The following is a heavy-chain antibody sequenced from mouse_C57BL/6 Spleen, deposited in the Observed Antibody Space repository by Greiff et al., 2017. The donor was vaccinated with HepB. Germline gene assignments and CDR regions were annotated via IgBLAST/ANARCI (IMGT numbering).Heavy chain of an antibody. CDR3: ARDQGYGNYLY. CDR2: ISDGGSYT. V-gene: IGHV5-4*01. Sequence: EVQLVESGGGLVKPGGSLKLSCAASGFTFSSYAMSWVRQTPEKRLEWVATISDGGSYTYYPDNVKGRFTISRDNAKNNLYLQMSHLKSEDTAMYYCARDQGYGNYLYWGQGTTLTVSS. J-gene: IGHJ2*01. CDR1: GFTFSSYA. D-gene: IGHD2-10*02.